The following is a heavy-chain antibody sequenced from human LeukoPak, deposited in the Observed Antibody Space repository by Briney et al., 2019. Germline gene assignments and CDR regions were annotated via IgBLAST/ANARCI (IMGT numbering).Heavy chain of an antibody. V-gene: IGHV1-69*13. Sequence: ASVKVSCKTSGGTFSSYAISWVRQAPGQGLEWMGGIIPIFGTANYAQKFQGRVTITADESTSTAYMELSSLRSEDTAVYYCAFRAGSRGRPELLWFGESNPHYYYYYYMDVWGKGTTVAISS. D-gene: IGHD3-10*01. J-gene: IGHJ6*03. CDR2: IIPIFGTA. CDR1: GGTFSSYA. CDR3: AFRAGSRGRPELLWFGESNPHYYYYYYMDV.